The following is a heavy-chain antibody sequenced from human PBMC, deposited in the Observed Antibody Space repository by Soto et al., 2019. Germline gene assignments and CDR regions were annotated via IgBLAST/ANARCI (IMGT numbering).Heavy chain of an antibody. CDR1: GYTFTDYY. J-gene: IGHJ4*02. CDR3: ARDLGYYDGSSHSRFDY. CDR2: VNPYNGGT. D-gene: IGHD3-22*01. V-gene: IGHV1-2*02. Sequence: QVQLVQSGTEVKKPGASVKVSCKASGYTFTDYYIQWVRQAPGQGLEWMGWVNPYNGGTKYAQKFQGGVTMTRDTSISTAYMELNRLTCDDTAVYCCARDLGYYDGSSHSRFDYWGQGNLVTVSS.